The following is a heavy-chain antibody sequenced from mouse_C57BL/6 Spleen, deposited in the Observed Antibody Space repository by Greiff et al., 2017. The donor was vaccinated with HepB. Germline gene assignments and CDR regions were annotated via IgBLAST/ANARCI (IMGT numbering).Heavy chain of an antibody. CDR2: IYPGDGDT. D-gene: IGHD2-3*01. CDR1: GYAFSSSW. J-gene: IGHJ2*01. CDR3: ARKYYDGYSDY. V-gene: IGHV1-82*01. Sequence: QVQLQQSGPELVKPGASVKISCKASGYAFSSSWMNWVKQRPGKGLEWIGRIYPGDGDTNYNGKFKGKATLTTDKSSSTAYMQLSSLTSEDAAVYFCARKYYDGYSDYWGQGTTLTVSS.